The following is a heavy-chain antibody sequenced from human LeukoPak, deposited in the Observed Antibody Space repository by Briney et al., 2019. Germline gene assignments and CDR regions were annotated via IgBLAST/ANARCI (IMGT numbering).Heavy chain of an antibody. V-gene: IGHV3-23*01. Sequence: GGSLRLSCAASGSSLSTYAMSWVRQAPGKGLEWVSHFGGSGGTIYYADSVKGRFTITRDNSKDTLYLQMNSLRAEDTAVYYCAKSDCGGDCHLLDYWGQGTLVTVSS. CDR2: FGGSGGTI. CDR1: GSSLSTYA. D-gene: IGHD2-21*02. J-gene: IGHJ4*02. CDR3: AKSDCGGDCHLLDY.